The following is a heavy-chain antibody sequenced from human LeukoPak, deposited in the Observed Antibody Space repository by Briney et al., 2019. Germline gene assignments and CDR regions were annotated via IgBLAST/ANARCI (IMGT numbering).Heavy chain of an antibody. CDR1: GFTFSSYG. CDR2: IRYDGSNK. V-gene: IGHV3-30*02. Sequence: GGSLRLSYAASGFTFSSYGMHWVRQAPGKGLEWVAFIRYDGSNKYYADSVKGRFTISRDNSKNTVYLQMNSLRAEDTAVYYCAKDGSGYSDRLNHWGQGTLVTVSS. D-gene: IGHD5-18*01. CDR3: AKDGSGYSDRLNH. J-gene: IGHJ5*02.